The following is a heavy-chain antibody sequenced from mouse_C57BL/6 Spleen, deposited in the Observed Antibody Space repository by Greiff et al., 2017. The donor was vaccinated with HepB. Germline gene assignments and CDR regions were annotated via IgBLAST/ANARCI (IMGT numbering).Heavy chain of an antibody. J-gene: IGHJ3*01. CDR3: ARENGYDGGAWFAY. Sequence: EVMLVESGGGLVKPGGSLKLSCAASGFTFSSYAMSWVRQTPEKRLEWVATISDGGSYTYYPDNVKGRFTISRDNAKNNLYLQMSHLKSEDTAMYYCARENGYDGGAWFAYWGQGTLVTVSA. CDR2: ISDGGSYT. D-gene: IGHD2-2*01. V-gene: IGHV5-4*01. CDR1: GFTFSSYA.